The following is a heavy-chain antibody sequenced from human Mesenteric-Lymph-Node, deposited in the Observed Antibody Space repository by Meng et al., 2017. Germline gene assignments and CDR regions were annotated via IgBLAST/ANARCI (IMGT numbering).Heavy chain of an antibody. D-gene: IGHD3-10*01. V-gene: IGHV1-2*02. CDR1: GGTFNNYI. CDR3: ARDRITMVRGVISSLNY. Sequence: ASVKVSCKASGGTFNNYIISWVRQAPGQGLEWMGWINPNSGGTNYAQKFQGRVTMTRDTSISTAYMELSRLRSDDTAVYYCARDRITMVRGVISSLNYWGQGTLVTVSS. J-gene: IGHJ4*02. CDR2: INPNSGGT.